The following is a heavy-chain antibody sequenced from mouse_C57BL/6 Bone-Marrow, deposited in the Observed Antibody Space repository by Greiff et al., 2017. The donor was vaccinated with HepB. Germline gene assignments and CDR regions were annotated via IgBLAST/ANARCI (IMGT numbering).Heavy chain of an antibody. J-gene: IGHJ3*01. D-gene: IGHD2-2*01. V-gene: IGHV1-54*01. Sequence: QVQLQQSGAELVRPGTSVKVSCKASGYAFTNYLIEWVKQRPGQGLEWIGVINPGSGGTNYNEKFKGKATLTADKSSSTAYMQLSSLTSEDSAVYFCAISTMVTTAWFAYWGQGTLVTVSA. CDR1: GYAFTNYL. CDR2: INPGSGGT. CDR3: AISTMVTTAWFAY.